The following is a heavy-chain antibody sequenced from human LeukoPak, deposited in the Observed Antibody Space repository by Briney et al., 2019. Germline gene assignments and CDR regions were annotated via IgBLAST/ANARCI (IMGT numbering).Heavy chain of an antibody. Sequence: SVSLFCTSSGFIYHHYAMRWGRQASAKGLEWVGFIRCNSYSGPTEYDASEKGRFTISRGDYKSIAYLQMNSPKTEDTAVYYCTTRGSSSSWSVIGFDYWGQGTLVTVSS. CDR3: TTRGSSSSWSVIGFDY. D-gene: IGHD6-6*01. J-gene: IGHJ4*02. V-gene: IGHV3-49*04. CDR2: IRCNSYSGPT. CDR1: GFIYHHYA.